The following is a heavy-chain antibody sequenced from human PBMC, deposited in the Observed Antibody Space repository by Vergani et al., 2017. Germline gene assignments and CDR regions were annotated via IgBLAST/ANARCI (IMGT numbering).Heavy chain of an antibody. Sequence: QVQLQESGPGLVKPSETLSLTCTVSGDSVISTDYHWGWIRQPPGKGLEWIGSMDYSGSTAYNPSLESRISISFETPKNQFSLRLTSVTAADTAVYYCESKRGACRAAYCHSYDFWVPGTLVGVSS. V-gene: IGHV4-39*01. D-gene: IGHD2-15*01. CDR3: ESKRGACRAAYCHSYDF. J-gene: IGHJ4*02. CDR2: MDYSGST. CDR1: GDSVISTDYH.